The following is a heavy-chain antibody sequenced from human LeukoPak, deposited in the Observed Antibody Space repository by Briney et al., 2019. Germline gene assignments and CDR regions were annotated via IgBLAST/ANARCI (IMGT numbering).Heavy chain of an antibody. CDR2: IKQDGSEK. J-gene: IGHJ4*02. Sequence: GGSLRLSCAASGFTFSSYWMSWVRQAPGKGLEWVANIKQDGSEKYYVDSVKGRFTISRDNAKNSLYLQMNSLRAEDTAVYYCARDSRYDYVWGSYRYFDYWGQGTLVTVSS. CDR3: ARDSRYDYVWGSYRYFDY. D-gene: IGHD3-16*02. V-gene: IGHV3-7*01. CDR1: GFTFSSYW.